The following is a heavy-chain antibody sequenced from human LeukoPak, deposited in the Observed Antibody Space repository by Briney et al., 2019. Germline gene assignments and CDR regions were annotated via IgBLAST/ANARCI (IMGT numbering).Heavy chain of an antibody. Sequence: GRSLRLSCAASGFTFSSYGMHWVRQAPGKGLEWVAVISYDGSNKYYADSVKGRFTISRDNSKNTLYLQMNSLIAEDTAVYYCASLIAGGRGAENWFDPWGQGTLVTVSS. CDR3: ASLIAGGRGAENWFDP. V-gene: IGHV3-30*03. D-gene: IGHD1-26*01. J-gene: IGHJ5*02. CDR1: GFTFSSYG. CDR2: ISYDGSNK.